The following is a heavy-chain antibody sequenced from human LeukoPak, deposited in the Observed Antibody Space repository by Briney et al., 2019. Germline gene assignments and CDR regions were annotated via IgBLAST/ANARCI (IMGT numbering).Heavy chain of an antibody. J-gene: IGHJ6*02. Sequence: GGSLRLSCAASGFTFSSYGMHWVRQAPGKGLEWVAVISYDGSNKYYADSVKGRFTISRDNSKNTLYLQMNSLRAEDTAVYYCAKDRLRYFDWLPGSVGMDVWGQGTTVTVSS. CDR1: GFTFSSYG. CDR3: AKDRLRYFDWLPGSVGMDV. D-gene: IGHD3-9*01. CDR2: ISYDGSNK. V-gene: IGHV3-30*18.